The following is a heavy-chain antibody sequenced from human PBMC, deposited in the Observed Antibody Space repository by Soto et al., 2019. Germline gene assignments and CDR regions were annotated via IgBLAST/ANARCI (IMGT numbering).Heavy chain of an antibody. J-gene: IGHJ4*02. V-gene: IGHV4-39*01. D-gene: IGHD5-18*01. CDR2: IYYSGST. CDR1: GGSISSSSYY. CDR3: ARRRLQLWLAPNFDY. Sequence: SETLSLTCTVSGGSISSSSYYWGWIRQPPGKGLEWIGSIYYSGSTYYNPSLKSRVTISVDTSKNQFSLKLSSVTAADTAVYYCARRRLQLWLAPNFDYWGQGTLVTVSS.